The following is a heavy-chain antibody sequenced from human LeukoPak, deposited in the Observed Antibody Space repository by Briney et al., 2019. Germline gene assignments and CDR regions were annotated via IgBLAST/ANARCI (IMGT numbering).Heavy chain of an antibody. CDR1: GFTFDNYA. V-gene: IGHV3-9*01. CDR3: ARGYCSSTSCSLKYYYYYMDV. CDR2: INWSSATI. J-gene: IGHJ6*03. Sequence: PGRSLRLSCAASGFTFDNYAMHWVRQAPGKGLEWVSVINWSSATISYADSVKGRFTISRDNAKNSLYLQMNSLRAEDTALYYCARGYCSSTSCSLKYYYYYMDVWGKGTRVTVSS. D-gene: IGHD2-2*01.